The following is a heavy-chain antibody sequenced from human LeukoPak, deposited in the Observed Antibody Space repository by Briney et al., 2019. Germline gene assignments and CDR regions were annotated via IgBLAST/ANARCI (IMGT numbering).Heavy chain of an antibody. D-gene: IGHD1-26*01. J-gene: IGHJ2*01. CDR3: ASIDSGSYSSYWYFDL. V-gene: IGHV4-31*03. CDR1: GGSISSGGYY. Sequence: SQTLSLTCTVSGGSISSGGYYWSWIRQHPGEGLEWIGYIYYSGSTYYNPSPKSRVTISVDTSKNQFSLKLSSVTAADTAVYYCASIDSGSYSSYWYFDLWGRGTLVTVSS. CDR2: IYYSGST.